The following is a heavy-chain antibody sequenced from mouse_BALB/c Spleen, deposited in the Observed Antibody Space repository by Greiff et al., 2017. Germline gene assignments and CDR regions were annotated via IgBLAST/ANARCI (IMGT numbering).Heavy chain of an antibody. CDR3: ARHEGGSSYYAMDY. CDR2: ISNGGGST. D-gene: IGHD1-1*01. CDR1: GFTFSSYT. Sequence: DVMLVESGGGLVQPGGSLKLSCAASGFTFSSYTMSWVRQTPEKRLEWVAYISNGGGSTYYPDTVKGRFTISRDNAKNTLYLQMSSLKSEDTAMYYCARHEGGSSYYAMDYWGQGTSVTVSS. V-gene: IGHV5-12-2*01. J-gene: IGHJ4*01.